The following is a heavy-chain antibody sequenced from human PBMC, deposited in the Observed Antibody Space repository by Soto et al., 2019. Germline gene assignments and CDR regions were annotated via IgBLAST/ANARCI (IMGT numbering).Heavy chain of an antibody. CDR1: GFTFSSYG. CDR3: ANDWSSGPEEAFDI. D-gene: IGHD6-19*01. J-gene: IGHJ3*02. V-gene: IGHV3-30*18. CDR2: ISYDGSNK. Sequence: GGSLRLSCAASGFTFSSYGMHWVRQAPGKGLEWVAVISYDGSNKYYADSVKGRFTISRDNSKNTLYLQMNSLRAEDTAVYYCANDWSSGPEEAFDIWGQGTMVTVSS.